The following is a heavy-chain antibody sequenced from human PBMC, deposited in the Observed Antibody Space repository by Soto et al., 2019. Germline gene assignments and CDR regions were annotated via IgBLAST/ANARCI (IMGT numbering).Heavy chain of an antibody. CDR3: AKDKWGSYGYFDY. V-gene: IGHV3-33*06. Sequence: PGGSLRLSCAASGFTFSSYGMHWVRQAPGKGQEWVAVIWYDGSNKYYADTVKGRFTISRDNSKNTLYLQMNSLRAEDTAVYYCAKDKWGSYGYFDYWGQGTLVTVSS. CDR2: IWYDGSNK. D-gene: IGHD2-15*01. J-gene: IGHJ4*02. CDR1: GFTFSSYG.